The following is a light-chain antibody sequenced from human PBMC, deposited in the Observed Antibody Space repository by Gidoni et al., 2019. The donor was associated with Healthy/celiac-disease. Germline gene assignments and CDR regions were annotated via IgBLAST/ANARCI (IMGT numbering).Light chain of an antibody. CDR1: QSISSY. J-gene: IGKJ1*01. V-gene: IGKV1-39*01. Sequence: MQMTQYPSSLSASVGDRVTITCRASQSISSYLNWYQQKPGNAPKLLIYAASSFQSGVPSRFSGSGSGTDFTLTISSLQPEAFATYYCQRGYSTPPTFGQGTKVEIK. CDR2: AAS. CDR3: QRGYSTPPT.